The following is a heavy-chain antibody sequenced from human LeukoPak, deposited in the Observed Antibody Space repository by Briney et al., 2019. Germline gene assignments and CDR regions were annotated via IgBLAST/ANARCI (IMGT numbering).Heavy chain of an antibody. CDR3: ARGFLGESGAAGY. Sequence: GGSLRLSCAASGFTFSYYSMNWVRQAPGKGLEWVSSISPSASSSWHTDSVKGRFTISRDNARNTLFLEMNTLRAEDTAVYYCARGFLGESGAAGYWGQGTLVTVSS. J-gene: IGHJ4*02. CDR2: ISPSASSS. D-gene: IGHD2/OR15-2a*01. CDR1: GFTFSYYS. V-gene: IGHV3-21*06.